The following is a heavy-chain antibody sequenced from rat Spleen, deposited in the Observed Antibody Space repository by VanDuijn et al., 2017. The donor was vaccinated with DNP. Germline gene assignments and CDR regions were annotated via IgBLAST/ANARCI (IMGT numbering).Heavy chain of an antibody. CDR1: GFTFSDYN. D-gene: IGHD1-12*02. CDR3: VRSVMVFRGYAMDA. V-gene: IGHV5-7*01. J-gene: IGHJ4*01. Sequence: EVQLVESGGGLVQPGRSLKLSCAASGFTFSDYNMVWVRQAPKKGLEWVATIIYDGSGTYYRDSVKGRFTISRDNAKNTLYLQMNSLRSEDTATYYCVRSVMVFRGYAMDAWGQGTSVTVSS. CDR2: IIYDGSGT.